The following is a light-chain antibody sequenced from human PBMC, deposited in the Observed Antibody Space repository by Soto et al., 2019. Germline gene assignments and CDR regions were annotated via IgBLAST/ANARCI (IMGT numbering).Light chain of an antibody. CDR1: QTISSW. J-gene: IGKJ1*01. V-gene: IGKV1-5*03. Sequence: DIQMTQSPSTLFGSVGDRVTITCRASQTISSWLAWYQQKPGKAPKLLIYKASTLTSGVPSRFRGSGSGTEFTLTISRLQPDDFETYYCQHYNSYSEAFGQGTKVDIK. CDR2: KAS. CDR3: QHYNSYSEA.